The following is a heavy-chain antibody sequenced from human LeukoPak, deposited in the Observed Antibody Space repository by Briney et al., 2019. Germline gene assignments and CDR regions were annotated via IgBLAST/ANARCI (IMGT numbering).Heavy chain of an antibody. CDR1: GGSISSSNW. CDR3: ARIFVYSYGLEVYFDY. J-gene: IGHJ4*02. D-gene: IGHD5-18*01. CDR2: IYHSGST. Sequence: SETLSLTCAVSGGSISSSNWWSWVHQPPGKGLEWIGEIYHSGSTNYNPSLKSRVTISVDKSKNQFSLKLSSVTAADTAVYYCARIFVYSYGLEVYFDYWGQGTLVTVSS. V-gene: IGHV4-4*02.